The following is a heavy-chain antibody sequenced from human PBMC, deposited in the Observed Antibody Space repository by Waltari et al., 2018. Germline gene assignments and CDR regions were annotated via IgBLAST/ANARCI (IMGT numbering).Heavy chain of an antibody. D-gene: IGHD6-19*01. Sequence: QVQLQESGPGLVKPSQTLSLTCTVSGGSIRSGSYYWSWIRQPAGKGLEWIGRIYTSGSTNYNPSLKSRVTISVDTSKNQFSLKLSSVTAADTAVYYCARVRGSSADYWGQGTLVTVSS. V-gene: IGHV4-61*02. CDR2: IYTSGST. CDR3: ARVRGSSADY. J-gene: IGHJ4*02. CDR1: GGSIRSGSYY.